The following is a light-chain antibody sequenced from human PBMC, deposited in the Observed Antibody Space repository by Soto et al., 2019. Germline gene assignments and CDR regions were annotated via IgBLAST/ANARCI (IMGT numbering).Light chain of an antibody. Sequence: QSVVTEPASVSGYPGQSITISCTGTSSDVGSYNLVSWYQQHPGKAPKLMIYEVSKRPSGVSNRFSGSKSGNTASLTISGLQAEDEADYYCCSYAGSSIPYVFGTGTKVTVL. CDR3: CSYAGSSIPYV. CDR2: EVS. CDR1: SSDVGSYNL. J-gene: IGLJ1*01. V-gene: IGLV2-23*02.